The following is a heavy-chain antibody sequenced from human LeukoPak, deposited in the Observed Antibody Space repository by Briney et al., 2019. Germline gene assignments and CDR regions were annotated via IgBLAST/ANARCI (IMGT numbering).Heavy chain of an antibody. CDR2: IYSSGGT. J-gene: IGHJ4*02. V-gene: IGHV4-59*12. CDR1: GGSISGYY. D-gene: IGHD3-10*01. Sequence: PSETLSLTCSVSGGSISGYYWSWIRQPPGKGLEWIGYIYSSGGTNYNPSLKSRVTISLDTSKNQFSLKVTSVTAADTAVYYCAREGSRSPAALDYWGQGALVTVSS. CDR3: AREGSRSPAALDY.